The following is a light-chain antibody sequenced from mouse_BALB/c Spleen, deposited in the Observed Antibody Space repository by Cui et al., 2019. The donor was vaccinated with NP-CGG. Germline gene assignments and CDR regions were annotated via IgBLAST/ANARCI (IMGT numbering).Light chain of an antibody. J-gene: IGLJ1*01. CDR3: ALWYSNHWV. CDR2: GTN. CDR1: TGAVTTSNY. Sequence: AVVSHESPLTTSPGETVTLTCRSSTGAVTTSNYANWVQEKPDHLFTGLIGGTNNRAPGVPARFSGSLIGDKAALTITGAQTEDEAIYFCALWYSNHWVFGGGTKLTVL. V-gene: IGLV1*01.